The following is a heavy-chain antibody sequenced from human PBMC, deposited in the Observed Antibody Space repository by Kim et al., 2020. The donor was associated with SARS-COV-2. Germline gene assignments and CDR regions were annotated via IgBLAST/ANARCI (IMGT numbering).Heavy chain of an antibody. Sequence: ASVKVSCKASGYTFTSSHIQWVRQAPGQGLEWVGIINPSGGSTTYAQKLQGRVTMTRDTSTGTLYMELSSLRSEDTALYYCARGTWGGGGWGYGSGQYNRFDPWGQGTLVTVSS. CDR1: GYTFTSSH. CDR2: INPSGGST. CDR3: ARGTWGGGGWGYGSGQYNRFDP. V-gene: IGHV1-46*03. D-gene: IGHD3-10*01. J-gene: IGHJ5*02.